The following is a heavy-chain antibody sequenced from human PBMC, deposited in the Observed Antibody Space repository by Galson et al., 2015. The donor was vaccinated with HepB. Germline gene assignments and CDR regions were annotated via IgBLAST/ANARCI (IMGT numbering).Heavy chain of an antibody. V-gene: IGHV4-34*01. Sequence: SETLSLTCTVYGGSFSGYYWSWIRQPPGKGLEWIGEINHSGSTNYNPSLKSRVTISVDTSKNQFSLKLSSVTAADTAVYYCARRREHFRIRGVKGYYYGMDVWGQGTTVTVSS. J-gene: IGHJ6*02. CDR2: INHSGST. CDR1: GGSFSGYY. CDR3: ARRREHFRIRGVKGYYYGMDV. D-gene: IGHD3-10*01.